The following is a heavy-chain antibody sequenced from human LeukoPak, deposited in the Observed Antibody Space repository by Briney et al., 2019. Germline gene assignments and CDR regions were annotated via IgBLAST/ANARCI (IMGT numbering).Heavy chain of an antibody. CDR1: GGSISSSSYS. J-gene: IGHJ4*02. V-gene: IGHV4-39*01. D-gene: IGHD1-26*01. CDR2: IYYSRRT. Sequence: KPSETLSLTCTVSGGSISSSSYSRGPIPQPPGEGLEWNGSIYYSRRTYYNPSLKSRVTISVDTAKNQFSLQLSSVTAADTAVYYCARLPRGIVGATGGDYWGQGTLVTVSS. CDR3: ARLPRGIVGATGGDY.